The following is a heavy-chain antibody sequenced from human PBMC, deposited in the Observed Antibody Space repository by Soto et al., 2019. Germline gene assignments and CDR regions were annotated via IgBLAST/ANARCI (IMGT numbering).Heavy chain of an antibody. D-gene: IGHD6-6*01. J-gene: IGHJ6*03. Sequence: SETLSLTCTFSGCSISSYYWSWIRQPPGKGLEWIGYIYYSGSTNYNPSLKSRVTISVDTSKNQFSLKLSSVTAADTAVYYCARTSIAARPLYYYYMDVWGKGTTVTVSS. CDR3: ARTSIAARPLYYYYMDV. CDR1: GCSISSYY. V-gene: IGHV4-59*08. CDR2: IYYSGST.